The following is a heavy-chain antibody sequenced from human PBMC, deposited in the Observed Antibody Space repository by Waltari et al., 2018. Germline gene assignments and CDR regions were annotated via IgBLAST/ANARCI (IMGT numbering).Heavy chain of an antibody. D-gene: IGHD2-21*01. CDR3: ARMLPGVVIGGAFDI. J-gene: IGHJ3*02. Sequence: EVQLVESGGGLVKPGGSLRLSCAASGFTFSSYSMNWVRQAPGKGLEWVSSISSSSSYIYYADSVKGRFTISRDNAKNSLYLQMNSLRAEDTAVYYCARMLPGVVIGGAFDIWGQGTMVTVSS. CDR1: GFTFSSYS. V-gene: IGHV3-21*01. CDR2: ISSSSSYI.